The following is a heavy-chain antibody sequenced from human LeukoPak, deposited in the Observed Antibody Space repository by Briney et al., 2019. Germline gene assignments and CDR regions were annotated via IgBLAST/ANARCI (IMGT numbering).Heavy chain of an antibody. CDR1: GGTFSSYA. CDR3: ATNGAYGDYADGH. CDR2: IIPILGIA. J-gene: IGHJ4*02. D-gene: IGHD4-17*01. Sequence: SVEVSCKASGGTFSSYAISWVRQAPGQGLEWMARIIPILGIANYAQKFQGRVTITADKSTSTAYMELSSLRSEDTAVYYCATNGAYGDYADGHWGQGTLVTVSS. V-gene: IGHV1-69*04.